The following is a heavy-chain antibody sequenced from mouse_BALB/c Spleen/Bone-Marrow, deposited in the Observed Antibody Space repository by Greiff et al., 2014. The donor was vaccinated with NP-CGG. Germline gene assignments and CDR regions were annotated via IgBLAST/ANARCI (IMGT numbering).Heavy chain of an antibody. V-gene: IGHV1-9*01. Sequence: VQRVESGAELMKPGASVKISCKATGYTFSSYWIERVKQRPGHGLEWIGEILPGSGSTNYNEKFKGKATFTADTSSNTAYMQLSSLTSEDSAVYYCARRVPFAYWGQGTLVTVSA. J-gene: IGHJ3*01. CDR1: GYTFSSYW. CDR3: ARRVPFAY. CDR2: ILPGSGST.